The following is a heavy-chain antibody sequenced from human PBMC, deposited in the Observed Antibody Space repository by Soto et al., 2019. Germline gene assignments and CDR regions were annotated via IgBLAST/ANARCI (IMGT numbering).Heavy chain of an antibody. V-gene: IGHV4-30-2*01. CDR3: ARSFGSSPTAFDN. Sequence: SETLSLTCAVSGGSISSGDYSRSWIRQPPGKGLEWIGYIYHSGSIYYNPSLQSRVTISIDRSKNQFSLRLSSVTAADTAVYYCARSFGSSPTAFDNWGQGTLVTVSS. J-gene: IGHJ4*02. CDR2: IYHSGSI. D-gene: IGHD6-6*01. CDR1: GGSISSGDYS.